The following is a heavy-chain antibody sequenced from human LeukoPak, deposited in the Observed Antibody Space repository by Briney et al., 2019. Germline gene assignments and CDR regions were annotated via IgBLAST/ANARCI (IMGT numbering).Heavy chain of an antibody. V-gene: IGHV3-7*01. D-gene: IGHD3-22*01. J-gene: IGHJ4*02. CDR1: GFTFSSCW. CDR3: ARTRITMIVGLASRFDY. CDR2: IKQDGSEK. Sequence: GGSLRLSCAASGFTFSSCWMSWVRQAPGKGLEWVANIKQDGSEKHYVDSVKGRFTIPRDNAKNSLYPQMNSLRAEDTAVYYCARTRITMIVGLASRFDYWGQGTLVTVSS.